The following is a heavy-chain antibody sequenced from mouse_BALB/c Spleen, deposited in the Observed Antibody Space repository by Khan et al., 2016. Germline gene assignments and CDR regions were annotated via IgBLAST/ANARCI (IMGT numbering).Heavy chain of an antibody. V-gene: IGHV1-77*01. D-gene: IGHD2-10*02. J-gene: IGHJ2*01. CDR1: GYTFTDYY. CDR2: IYPGNGNT. CDR3: AREGYGNYVDY. Sequence: QVQLQQSGAELARPGASVKLSCKASGYTFTDYYINWVKQRTGQGLEWIGEIYPGNGNTFYNEKFKGKAALTADKSSSTAYMQLSSLTSEDSAVYYCAREGYGNYVDYWGQGTTLTVSS.